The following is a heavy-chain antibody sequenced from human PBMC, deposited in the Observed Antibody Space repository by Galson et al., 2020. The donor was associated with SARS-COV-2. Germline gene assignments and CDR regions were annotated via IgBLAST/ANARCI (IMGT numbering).Heavy chain of an antibody. CDR2: IYHSGST. D-gene: IGHD3-22*01. CDR3: ARLFETNYYDSSGYLSYYFDY. J-gene: IGHJ4*02. Sequence: SETLSLTCAVSGYSISSGYYWGWIRQPPGKGLEWIGSIYHSGSTYYNPSLKSRVTISVDTSKNQFSLKLSSVTAADTAVYYCARLFETNYYDSSGYLSYYFDYWGQGTLVTVSS. V-gene: IGHV4-38-2*01. CDR1: GYSISSGYY.